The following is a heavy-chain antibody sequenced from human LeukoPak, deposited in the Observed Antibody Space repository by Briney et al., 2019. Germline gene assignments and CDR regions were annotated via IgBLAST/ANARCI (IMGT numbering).Heavy chain of an antibody. J-gene: IGHJ4*02. V-gene: IGHV1-18*01. Sequence: ASVKVSCKASGYTFTNYGITWVRQAPGQGLEWMGWFSRYNGNTHYAQKFQGRVTMTTDTYTSTAYMELMSLRSDDTAVYYCARDVKHDIYASGSLFDYWGQGTLVTVSS. CDR3: ARDVKHDIYASGSLFDY. CDR2: FSRYNGNT. CDR1: GYTFTNYG. D-gene: IGHD3-10*01.